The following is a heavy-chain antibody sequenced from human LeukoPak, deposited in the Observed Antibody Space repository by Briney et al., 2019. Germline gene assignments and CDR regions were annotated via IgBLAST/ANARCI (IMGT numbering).Heavy chain of an antibody. CDR1: GGSISSYY. CDR2: IYYSGST. Sequence: SETLSLTCTVSGGSISSYYWSWIRQPPGKGLEWIGYIYYSGSTNYNPSLKSRVTISVDTSKNQFSLKLSSVTAADMAVYYCARYPLDGYNLSPSFDYWGQGTLVTVSS. V-gene: IGHV4-59*08. D-gene: IGHD5-24*01. CDR3: ARYPLDGYNLSPSFDY. J-gene: IGHJ4*02.